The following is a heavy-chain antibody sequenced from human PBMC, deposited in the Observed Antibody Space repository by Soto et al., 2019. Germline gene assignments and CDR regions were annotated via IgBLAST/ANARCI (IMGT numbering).Heavy chain of an antibody. CDR1: GFTFSSYA. D-gene: IGHD3-22*01. J-gene: IGHJ5*02. CDR3: ARAAGINYYDSSGWYNWFDP. CDR2: ISYDGSNK. V-gene: IGHV3-30-3*01. Sequence: GGSLRLSCAASGFTFSSYAMHWVRQAPGKGLEWVAVISYDGSNKYYADSVKGRFTISRDNSKNTLYLQMNSLRAEDTAVYYCARAAGINYYDSSGWYNWFDPWGQGTLVTVSS.